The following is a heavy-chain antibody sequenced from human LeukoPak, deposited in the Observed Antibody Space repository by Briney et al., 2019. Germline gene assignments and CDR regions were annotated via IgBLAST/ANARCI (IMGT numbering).Heavy chain of an antibody. CDR1: GYTFTSYD. V-gene: IGHV1-8*01. CDR2: MSPNSGDT. D-gene: IGHD7-27*01. Sequence: ASVKVSCKASGYTFTSYDFNWVRQATGQRPEWMGWMSPNSGDTGYAQKFQDRVTVTRNTSISTAYMELSSLRSDDTAVYYCARGPPNWGYDYWGPGTLVTVSS. J-gene: IGHJ4*02. CDR3: ARGPPNWGYDY.